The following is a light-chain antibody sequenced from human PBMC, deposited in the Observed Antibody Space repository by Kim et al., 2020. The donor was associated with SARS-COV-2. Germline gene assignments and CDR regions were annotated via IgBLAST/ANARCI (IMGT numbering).Light chain of an antibody. CDR1: YLGDKF. CDR3: QAWDSYIVV. J-gene: IGLJ2*01. Sequence: VSPGQTAIITCSGDYLGDKFVSWYQKKTGQSPVLVIYADSKRPSGIPERISASNSVNTSTLTISGTQTMDEADYYCQAWDSYIVVFGGGTQLTVL. CDR2: ADS. V-gene: IGLV3-1*01.